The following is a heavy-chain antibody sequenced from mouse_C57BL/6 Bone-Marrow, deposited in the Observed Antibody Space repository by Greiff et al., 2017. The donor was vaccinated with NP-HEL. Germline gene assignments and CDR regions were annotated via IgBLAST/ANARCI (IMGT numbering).Heavy chain of an antibody. CDR2: INPSNGGT. J-gene: IGHJ1*03. CDR1: GYTFTSYW. CDR3: ARSGYYGSSSYWYFDV. Sequence: QVQLQQPGTELVKPGASVKLSCQASGYTFTSYWMHWVKQRPGQGLEWIGNINPSNGGTNYNEKFKSKATLTVDKSSSTAYMQLSSLTSEDSAVYYCARSGYYGSSSYWYFDVWGTGTTVTVSS. V-gene: IGHV1-53*01. D-gene: IGHD1-1*01.